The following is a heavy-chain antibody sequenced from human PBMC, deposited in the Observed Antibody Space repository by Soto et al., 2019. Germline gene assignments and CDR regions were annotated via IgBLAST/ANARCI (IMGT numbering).Heavy chain of an antibody. CDR1: GFPFSSYS. CDR3: ATPPDYYDSSGYHRDDAFDI. D-gene: IGHD3-22*01. V-gene: IGHV3-23*01. CDR2: ISSSGGST. Sequence: GGSLRLSYAASGFPFSSYSMSWVRQAPGKGLEWVSAISSSGGSTYYADSVKGRFTISRDNSKNTLYLQMNSLRAEDTAVYYCATPPDYYDSSGYHRDDAFDIWGQGTMVTVSS. J-gene: IGHJ3*02.